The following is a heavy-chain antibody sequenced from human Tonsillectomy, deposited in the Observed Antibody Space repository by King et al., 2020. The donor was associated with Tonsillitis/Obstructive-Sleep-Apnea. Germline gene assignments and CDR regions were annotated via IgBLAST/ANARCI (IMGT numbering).Heavy chain of an antibody. V-gene: IGHV3-20*04. D-gene: IGHD3-22*01. J-gene: IGHJ3*02. Sequence: VQLVESGGGVVRPGGSLRLSCAASGFTFDDYGMSWVRQAPGKGLEWVSGINWNGGSTGYADSVKGRFTISRDNAKNSLYLQMNSLRAEDTALYYCASLTTHYYESSGYDYDAFDIWGQGTMVTVSS. CDR2: INWNGGST. CDR1: GFTFDDYG. CDR3: ASLTTHYYESSGYDYDAFDI.